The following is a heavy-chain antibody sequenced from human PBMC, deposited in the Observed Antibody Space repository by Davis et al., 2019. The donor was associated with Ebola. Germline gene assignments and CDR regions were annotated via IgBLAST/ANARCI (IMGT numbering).Heavy chain of an antibody. D-gene: IGHD3-22*01. CDR3: ARDARVSLIVAVPSGYFDY. Sequence: GESLKISCAASGFTFSSYAMHWVRQAPGKGLEWVAVISYDGSNKYYADSVKGRFTISRDNSKNTLYLQMNSLRAEDTAVYYCARDARVSLIVAVPSGYFDYWGQGTLVTVSS. J-gene: IGHJ4*02. V-gene: IGHV3-30-3*01. CDR1: GFTFSSYA. CDR2: ISYDGSNK.